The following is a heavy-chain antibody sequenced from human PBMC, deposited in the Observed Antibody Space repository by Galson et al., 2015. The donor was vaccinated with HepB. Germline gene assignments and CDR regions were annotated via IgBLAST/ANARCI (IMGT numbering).Heavy chain of an antibody. CDR1: GSTFSDHY. D-gene: IGHD4-17*01. V-gene: IGHV3-11*06. J-gene: IGHJ4*02. Sequence: SLRLSCAASGSTFSDHYMNWIRQAPGKGLEWISYISTNSGHSDYADSVKGRFTISRDDDKNSLFLQMSSLRAEDSAVYYCARGGYGDEETDYWGQGTLVTVSS. CDR2: ISTNSGHS. CDR3: ARGGYGDEETDY.